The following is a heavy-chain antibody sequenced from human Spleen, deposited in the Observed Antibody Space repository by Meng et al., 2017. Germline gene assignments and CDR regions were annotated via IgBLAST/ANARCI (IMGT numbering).Heavy chain of an antibody. CDR3: ATEVVVITLDAFDI. CDR2: IDPGTGGT. Sequence: ASVKVSCKPSGYTFTAYWLHWVRQAPGQGLEWMGRIDPGTGGTQYAQNFQGRVTMTRDTSISTAYMELSRLRSDDTAVYYCATEVVVITLDAFDIWGQGTMVTVSS. D-gene: IGHD3-22*01. CDR1: GYTFTAYW. J-gene: IGHJ3*02. V-gene: IGHV1-2*06.